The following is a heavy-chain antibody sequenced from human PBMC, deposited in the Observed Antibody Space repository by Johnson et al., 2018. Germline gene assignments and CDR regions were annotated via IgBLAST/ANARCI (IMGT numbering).Heavy chain of an antibody. CDR2: ISWDGGST. V-gene: IGHV3-43*01. D-gene: IGHD5-12*01. CDR3: AKEKVARYYYGMDV. Sequence: VRLVQSGGGLVKPGGSLRLSCAASGFTFDDYTMHWVRQAPGMGLEWVSLISWDGGSTYYADSVKGRFTISRDNSKKPLYLQMNSIRTEDTALYYCAKEKVARYYYGMDVWGQGNTVTVSS. J-gene: IGHJ6*02. CDR1: GFTFDDYT.